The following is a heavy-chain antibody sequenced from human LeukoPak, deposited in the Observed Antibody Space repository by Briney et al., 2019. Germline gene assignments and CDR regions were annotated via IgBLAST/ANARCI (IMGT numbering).Heavy chain of an antibody. CDR2: IYSGGRT. V-gene: IGHV3-53*01. CDR1: GFTVNNNY. CDR3: ARVYYGSGSLHYYYYYMDV. D-gene: IGHD3-10*01. J-gene: IGHJ6*03. Sequence: GGSLRLSCAASGFTVNNNYMSWVRQAPGKGLEWVSVIYSGGRTYYADSVKGRFIISRENSKNTLYLQMNSPRAEDTAVYYCARVYYGSGSLHYYYYYMDVWGKGTTVTISS.